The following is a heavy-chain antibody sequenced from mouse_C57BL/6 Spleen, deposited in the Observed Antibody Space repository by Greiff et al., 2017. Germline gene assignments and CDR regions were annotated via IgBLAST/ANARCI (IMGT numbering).Heavy chain of an antibody. J-gene: IGHJ4*01. D-gene: IGHD1-1*01. CDR3: ARKDTTPYYAMDY. Sequence: QVQLQQSGPGLVQPSQSLSITCTVSGFSLTSYGVHWVRQSPGKGLEWLGVIWSGGSTDYNAAFISRLSISKDNPKSQVFFKMNSLQADDTAIYYCARKDTTPYYAMDYWGQGTSVTVSS. V-gene: IGHV2-2*01. CDR2: IWSGGST. CDR1: GFSLTSYG.